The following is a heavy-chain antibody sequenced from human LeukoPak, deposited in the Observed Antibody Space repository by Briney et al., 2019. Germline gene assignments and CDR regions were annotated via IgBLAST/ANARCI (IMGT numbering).Heavy chain of an antibody. D-gene: IGHD3-10*02. CDR2: ISSSGSTI. CDR3: ARVPRFGELYYFDY. J-gene: IGHJ4*02. V-gene: IGHV3-48*01. CDR1: GFSFSTYS. Sequence: PGGSLRLSCAASGFSFSTYSMNWVRQGPGKGLEWISYISSSGSTIYYADSVKGRFTISRDNAKNTLYLQMNSLRAEDTAVYYCARVPRFGELYYFDYWGQGTLVTVSS.